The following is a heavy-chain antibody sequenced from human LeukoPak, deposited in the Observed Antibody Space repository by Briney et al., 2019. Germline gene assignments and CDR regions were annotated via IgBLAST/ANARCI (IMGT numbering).Heavy chain of an antibody. V-gene: IGHV4-34*01. D-gene: IGHD6-19*01. Sequence: SETLSLTCAVYGGSFSGYYWSWIRQPPGKGLEWIGEINHSGSTNYNPSLKSRVTISVDTSKNQFSLKLSSVTAADTAVYYCARFVAVAGTSYFDYWGQGTLVTVSS. CDR2: INHSGST. J-gene: IGHJ4*02. CDR1: GGSFSGYY. CDR3: ARFVAVAGTSYFDY.